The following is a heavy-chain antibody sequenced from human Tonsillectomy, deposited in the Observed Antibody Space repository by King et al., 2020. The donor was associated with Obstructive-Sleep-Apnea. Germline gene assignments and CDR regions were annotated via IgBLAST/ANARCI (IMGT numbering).Heavy chain of an antibody. CDR2: MYYSGNT. CDR3: ARHRGVEDYGGYGDYFDY. Sequence: QLQESGPGLVKPSETLSLTCTVSGSSIRNYYWSWIRQPPGKGLEWIGYMYYSGNTNFNPSLKSRVTISADTSKIQFSLRLTSVTAADTAVYYCARHRGVEDYGGYGDYFDYWGQGTLVTVSS. J-gene: IGHJ4*02. D-gene: IGHD5-12*01. CDR1: GSSIRNYY. V-gene: IGHV4-59*08.